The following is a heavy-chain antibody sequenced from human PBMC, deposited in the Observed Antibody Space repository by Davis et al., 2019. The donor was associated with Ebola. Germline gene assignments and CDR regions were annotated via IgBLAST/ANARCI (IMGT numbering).Heavy chain of an antibody. J-gene: IGHJ6*02. V-gene: IGHV4-34*01. CDR3: ARARRQQLVFGHYYYGMDV. CDR2: INHSGST. Sequence: SGSLTLSCAVSGGSFSGYYCSWIRQPQGQGLEWIGEINHSGSTNYNPSLKSRVTISVDTSKNQFSLKLSSVTAADTAVYYCARARRQQLVFGHYYYGMDVWGQGTTVTVSS. CDR1: GGSFSGYY. D-gene: IGHD6-13*01.